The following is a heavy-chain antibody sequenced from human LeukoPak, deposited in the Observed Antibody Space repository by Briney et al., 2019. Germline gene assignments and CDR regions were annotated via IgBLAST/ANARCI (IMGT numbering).Heavy chain of an antibody. CDR1: GFTFSSYW. D-gene: IGHD1-26*01. J-gene: IGHJ4*02. V-gene: IGHV3-74*01. Sequence: TGGSLRLSCAASGFTFSSYWMHWVRQAPGKGLVWVSRINSDGSSTSYADSVKGRFTISRDNAKNSLYLQMNSLRAEGTAMYYCAREITAQKWELRYFDYWGQGTLVTVSS. CDR3: AREITAQKWELRYFDY. CDR2: INSDGSST.